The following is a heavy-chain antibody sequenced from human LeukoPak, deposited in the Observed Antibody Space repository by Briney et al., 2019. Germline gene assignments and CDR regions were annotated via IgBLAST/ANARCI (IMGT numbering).Heavy chain of an antibody. D-gene: IGHD2-15*01. Sequence: ASVKVSCKASGYTFTGYYMHWVRQAPGRGLEWMGRINPNSGGTNYAQKFQGRVTMTRDTSISTAYMELSRLRSDDTAVYYCARGPYCSGGSCYLWVGYYYYYMDVWGKGTTVTVSS. J-gene: IGHJ6*03. V-gene: IGHV1-2*06. CDR3: ARGPYCSGGSCYLWVGYYYYYMDV. CDR1: GYTFTGYY. CDR2: INPNSGGT.